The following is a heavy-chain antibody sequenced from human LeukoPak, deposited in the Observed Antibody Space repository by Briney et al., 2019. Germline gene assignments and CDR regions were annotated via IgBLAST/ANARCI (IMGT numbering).Heavy chain of an antibody. CDR1: GFTFSSYS. CDR2: ISSSSRYI. D-gene: IGHD1-26*01. J-gene: IGHJ4*02. CDR3: ARAGLDSGSYFTDY. V-gene: IGHV3-21*01. Sequence: PGGSLRLSCAVSGFTFSSYSMNWVRQAPGKGLEWVSSISSSSRYIYYADSVKGRFTISRDNAKSSLYLQMNSLRAEDTAVYYCARAGLDSGSYFTDYWGQGTLVTVSS.